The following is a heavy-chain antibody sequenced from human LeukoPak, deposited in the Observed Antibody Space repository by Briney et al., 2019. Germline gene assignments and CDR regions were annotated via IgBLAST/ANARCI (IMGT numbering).Heavy chain of an antibody. V-gene: IGHV4-4*07. Sequence: KSSETLSLICTVWGQPISSYYWSWIRKPTGKGLEWIGCIYTSGSTDYNPSLKSRVTMSVDTSKNQFSLKLSSVTAADTAVYYCARVDLRAAYFDYWGQGTLVTVSS. CDR1: GQPISSYY. CDR2: IYTSGST. CDR3: ARVDLRAAYFDY. D-gene: IGHD2-15*01. J-gene: IGHJ4*02.